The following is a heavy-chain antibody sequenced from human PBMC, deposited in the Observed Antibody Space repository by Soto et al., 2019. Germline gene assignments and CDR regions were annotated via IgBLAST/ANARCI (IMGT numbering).Heavy chain of an antibody. Sequence: QVQLVQSGAEVRKPGSSVTVSCKAFGGTFISYAFSWVRQAPGQGLEWMGGTIPIFSTTHYAQNFQGSVTISADGSTSPAYMELSSLRSEDTAVYYWAAAVWRGYREYYYGMDVWGLGTTVTVSS. CDR1: GGTFISYA. J-gene: IGHJ6*02. CDR3: AAAVWRGYREYYYGMDV. CDR2: TIPIFSTT. D-gene: IGHD3-16*02. V-gene: IGHV1-69*01.